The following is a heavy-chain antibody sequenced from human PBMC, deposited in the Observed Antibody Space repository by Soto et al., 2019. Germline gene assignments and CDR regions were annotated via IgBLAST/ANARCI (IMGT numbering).Heavy chain of an antibody. CDR1: GCSFTSCA. CDR2: IVVGSGNT. V-gene: IGHV1-58*01. CDR3: AAESAPIAVAGTYYYYGMDA. J-gene: IGHJ6*02. Sequence: LRKVCWKALGCSFTSCAVKWGRQPRGQRLEWIGWIVVGSGNTNYAQKFQERVTITRDMSTSTAYMELGSLRSEDTAVYYCAAESAPIAVAGTYYYYGMDAWGQGNTVTVS. D-gene: IGHD6-19*01.